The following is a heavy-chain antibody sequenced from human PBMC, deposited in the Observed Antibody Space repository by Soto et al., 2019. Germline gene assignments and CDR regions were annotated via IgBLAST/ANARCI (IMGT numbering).Heavy chain of an antibody. V-gene: IGHV3-23*01. CDR3: AKDFFFTVILATMSSSHF. CDR2: ISGSGGST. CDR1: GFTFSSYA. J-gene: IGHJ4*02. D-gene: IGHD5-12*01. Sequence: PGGSLRLSCAASGFTFSSYAMSWVRQAPGKGLEWVSAISGSGGSTYYADSVKGRFTISRDNSKNTLYLQMNSLRAEDTAVYYCAKDFFFTVILATMSSSHFSGQAPLLNVFS.